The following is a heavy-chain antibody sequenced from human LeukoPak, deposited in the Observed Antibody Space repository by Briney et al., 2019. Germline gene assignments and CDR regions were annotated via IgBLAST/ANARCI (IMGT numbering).Heavy chain of an antibody. D-gene: IGHD6-19*01. CDR2: INHSGST. Sequence: SETLSLTCAVSGGSFSGYYWSWIRQPPGKGLEWIGEINHSGSTNYNPSLKSRVTISVDTSKNQFSLKLSSVTAADTAVYYCANSKQWLVRGAMDVWGKGTTVTVSS. V-gene: IGHV4-34*01. J-gene: IGHJ6*03. CDR1: GGSFSGYY. CDR3: ANSKQWLVRGAMDV.